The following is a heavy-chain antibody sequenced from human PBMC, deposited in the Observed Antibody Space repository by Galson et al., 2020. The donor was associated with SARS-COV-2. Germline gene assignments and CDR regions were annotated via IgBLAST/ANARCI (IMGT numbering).Heavy chain of an antibody. J-gene: IGHJ6*01. CDR3: ARETGHSSGWYEKLGYSLDV. CDR1: GFIFSDYN. CDR2: ISGSGTTV. V-gene: IGHV3-11*01. D-gene: IGHD6-19*01. Sequence: GGSLRLSCEASGFIFSDYNMSWIRQAPGKGLEWISHISGSGTTVYTTASLRGRFTISRDNAKRSMYLQMNNLRAEDTAVYYCARETGHSSGWYEKLGYSLDVWGQGATVTVSS.